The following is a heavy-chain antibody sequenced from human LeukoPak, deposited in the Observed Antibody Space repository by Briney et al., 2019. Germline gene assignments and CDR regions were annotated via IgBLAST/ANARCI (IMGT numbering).Heavy chain of an antibody. CDR1: GGTFSSYA. V-gene: IGHV1-69*05. CDR2: IIPIFGTA. Sequence: ASVKVSCKASGGTFSSYAISWVRQAPGQGLEWMGRIIPIFGTANYAQKFQGRVTITTDESTSTAYMELSSLRSEDTAVCYCARWGGYYYDSSGYFDYWGQGTLVTVSS. CDR3: ARWGGYYYDSSGYFDY. J-gene: IGHJ4*02. D-gene: IGHD3-22*01.